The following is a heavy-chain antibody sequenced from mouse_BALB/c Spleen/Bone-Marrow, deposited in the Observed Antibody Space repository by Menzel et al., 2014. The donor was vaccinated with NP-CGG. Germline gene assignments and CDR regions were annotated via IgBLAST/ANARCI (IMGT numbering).Heavy chain of an antibody. V-gene: IGHV1-9*01. CDR1: GYIFSSYW. J-gene: IGHJ2*01. Sequence: QVQLQQSGAELMKPGASVKISCKATGYIFSSYWIEWVKQRPGHGLEWIGEILPGISTNYNEKFKGKATFTADTSSNTAYMQPSSLTSEDSAVYYCARGISYHFDYWGQGTTLTVSS. CDR3: ARGISYHFDY. CDR2: ILPGIST. D-gene: IGHD5-1*01.